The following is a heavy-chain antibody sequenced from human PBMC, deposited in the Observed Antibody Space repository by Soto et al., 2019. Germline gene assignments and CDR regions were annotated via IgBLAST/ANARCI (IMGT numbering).Heavy chain of an antibody. CDR1: GGTFSSYA. CDR2: IIPIFGTA. J-gene: IGHJ6*02. V-gene: IGHV1-69*01. CDR3: ARAVLLQLDRDPYYYYGMDV. Sequence: QVQLVQSGAEVKKPGSSVKVSCKASGGTFSSYAISWVRQAPGQGLEWMGGIIPIFGTANYAKKFQGRVTITADESTSTAYMELSSLRSEDTAVYYCARAVLLQLDRDPYYYYGMDVWGQGTTVTVSS. D-gene: IGHD4-4*01.